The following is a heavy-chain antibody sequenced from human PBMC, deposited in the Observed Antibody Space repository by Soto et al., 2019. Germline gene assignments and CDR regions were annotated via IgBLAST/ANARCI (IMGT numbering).Heavy chain of an antibody. CDR1: WDSITTNVYY. Sequence: PSETLSLTCSVSWDSITTNVYYWGWIRQPPGKGLQLIGNVYSTVSTFSHPSLTSRVFISVDTSKNKFSLRLTSVTAADTAVYYCARSHHTYGLIIEDWGQGIMVTLSS. D-gene: IGHD2-8*01. J-gene: IGHJ4*02. V-gene: IGHV4-39*01. CDR3: ARSHHTYGLIIED. CDR2: VYSTVST.